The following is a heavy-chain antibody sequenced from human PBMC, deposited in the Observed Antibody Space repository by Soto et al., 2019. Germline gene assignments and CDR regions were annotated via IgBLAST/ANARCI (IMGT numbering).Heavy chain of an antibody. D-gene: IGHD2-2*01. Sequence: ASVKVSCKASGYTFTSYAMHWVRQAPGQRLEWMGWINAGNGNTKYLQKFQGRVIITRVTSASTVYMQRTNLGTEDTAVYYCAGAWYKLVSTWFDPWGQGNQVTVSS. CDR2: INAGNGNT. CDR1: GYTFTSYA. J-gene: IGHJ5*02. CDR3: AGAWYKLVSTWFDP. V-gene: IGHV1-3*01.